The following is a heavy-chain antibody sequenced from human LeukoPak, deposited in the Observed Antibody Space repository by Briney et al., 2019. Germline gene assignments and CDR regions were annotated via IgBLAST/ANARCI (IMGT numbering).Heavy chain of an antibody. D-gene: IGHD6-6*01. V-gene: IGHV4-34*01. CDR3: ARGSSIAARRPFDY. CDR1: GGSFSGYY. J-gene: IGHJ4*02. CDR2: INHSGST. Sequence: SETLSLTCAVYGGSFSGYYWSWIRQPPGKGLEWIGEINHSGSTNYNPSLKSRVTISVDTSKNQFSLKLSSVTAADTAVYYCARGSSIAARRPFDYWGQGTLVTVSS.